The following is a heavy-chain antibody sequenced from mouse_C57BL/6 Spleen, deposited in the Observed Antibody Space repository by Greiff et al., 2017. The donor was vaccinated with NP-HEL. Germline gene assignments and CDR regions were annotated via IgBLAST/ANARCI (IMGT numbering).Heavy chain of an antibody. D-gene: IGHD1-1*01. CDR1: GYTFTSYW. Sequence: QVQLQQPGAELVMPGASVKLSCKASGYTFTSYWMHWVKQRPGQGLEWIGEIDPSDSYTNYNQKFKGKSTLTVDKSSSTAYMQLSSLTSEDSAVYYCATQYYGTPFAYWGQGTLVTVSA. CDR2: IDPSDSYT. V-gene: IGHV1-69*01. CDR3: ATQYYGTPFAY. J-gene: IGHJ3*01.